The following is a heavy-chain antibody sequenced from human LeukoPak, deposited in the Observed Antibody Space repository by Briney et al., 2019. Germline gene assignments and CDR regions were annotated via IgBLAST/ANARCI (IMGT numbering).Heavy chain of an antibody. J-gene: IGHJ4*02. CDR1: GGSISSSNYD. CDR3: AREPTNYEDYFDY. D-gene: IGHD1-7*01. V-gene: IGHV4-39*07. Sequence: SETLSLTCTVSGGSISSSNYDWGWIRQPPGKGLEWIGSMFYTGSTYYNPSLKSRVTISVDTSKNQFSLKLGSVTAADTAVYYCAREPTNYEDYFDYWGQGTLVTVSS. CDR2: MFYTGST.